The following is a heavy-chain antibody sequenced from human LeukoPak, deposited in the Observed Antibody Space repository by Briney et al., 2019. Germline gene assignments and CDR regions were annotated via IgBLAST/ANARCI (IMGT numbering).Heavy chain of an antibody. CDR2: IYYSGST. CDR3: ARGGVAAAGSPDY. D-gene: IGHD6-13*01. CDR1: GGSISSSSYY. V-gene: IGHV4-39*01. J-gene: IGHJ4*02. Sequence: SETLSLTCTVSGGSISSSSYYWGWIRQPPGKGLEWIGSIYYSGSTYYNPSLKSRVTISVDTSKNQFSLKLSSVTAADTAVYYCARGGVAAAGSPDYWGQGTLVTVSS.